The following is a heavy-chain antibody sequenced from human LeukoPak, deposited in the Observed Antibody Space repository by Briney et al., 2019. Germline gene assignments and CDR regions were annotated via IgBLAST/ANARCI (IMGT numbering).Heavy chain of an antibody. J-gene: IGHJ4*02. CDR2: ISAYNGNT. CDR3: ARVHQSSGSYGDY. CDR1: VYTFTSFG. Sequence: ASVKVSCKASVYTFTSFGIRWVRQAPGQGLEWMGWISAYNGNTNYAQKLQGRVTMTTDPSTNTAYMELRSLRSDDTAVYYCARVHQSSGSYGDYWGQGTLVTVSS. V-gene: IGHV1-18*04. D-gene: IGHD3-10*01.